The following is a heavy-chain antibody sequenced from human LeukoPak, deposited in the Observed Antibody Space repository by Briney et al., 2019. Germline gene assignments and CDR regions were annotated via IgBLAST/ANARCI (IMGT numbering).Heavy chain of an antibody. Sequence: GGSLRLSCAASGFTVSSNHMSWFRQAPGKGLEWVSVFYSGGSTYYADSVKGRFTISRDNSKNTLYLHMSNLRAEDAAVYYCARATFWSGYQRDSWYMDVWGKGTTVTVSS. CDR3: ARATFWSGYQRDSWYMDV. J-gene: IGHJ6*03. CDR1: GFTVSSNH. CDR2: FYSGGST. D-gene: IGHD3-3*01. V-gene: IGHV3-66*02.